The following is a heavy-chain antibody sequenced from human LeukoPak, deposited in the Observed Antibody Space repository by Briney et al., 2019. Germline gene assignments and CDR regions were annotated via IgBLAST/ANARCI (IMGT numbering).Heavy chain of an antibody. V-gene: IGHV4-59*01. CDR2: IYYSGST. CDR1: GFTFSNAW. J-gene: IGHJ3*01. CDR3: ARGTGAYYYL. D-gene: IGHD3-22*01. Sequence: GSLRLSYAASGFTFSNAWMNWVRQAPGKGLEWIGYIYYSGSTKYNPYLKSRVTISIDTSKNQFSLKLSSVIAADTALYYCARGTGAYYYLWGQGTMVTVSS.